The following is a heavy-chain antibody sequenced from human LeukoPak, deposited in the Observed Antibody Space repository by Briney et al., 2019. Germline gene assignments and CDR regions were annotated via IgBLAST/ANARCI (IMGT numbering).Heavy chain of an antibody. CDR2: IWYDGSNK. CDR1: GFTFSSYG. CDR3: AKYVSAKGPPYALDV. V-gene: IGHV3-33*06. J-gene: IGHJ6*02. D-gene: IGHD2/OR15-2a*01. Sequence: PGGSLRLSCAASGFTFSSYGMHWVRQAPGEGLEWVAVIWYDGSNKYYADSVKGRFTISRDNSKNTLYLQMNSLRAEDTAVYYCAKYVSAKGPPYALDVWGQGTTVTVSS.